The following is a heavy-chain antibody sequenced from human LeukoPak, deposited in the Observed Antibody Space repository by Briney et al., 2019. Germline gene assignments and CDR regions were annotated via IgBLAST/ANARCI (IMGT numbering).Heavy chain of an antibody. D-gene: IGHD3-10*01. CDR3: ARDRRGYGSGSYYRIGGQFDP. CDR1: GGSISIYY. CDR2: IYYSGST. Sequence: SETLSLTCTVPGGSISIYYWSWLRPPPGKGLEWVGYIYYSGSTNYNPSLKSRVTISVDPSKHQLSLKLSSVTAADAAVYYCARDRRGYGSGSYYRIGGQFDPWGQGTLVTVSS. V-gene: IGHV4-59*01. J-gene: IGHJ5*02.